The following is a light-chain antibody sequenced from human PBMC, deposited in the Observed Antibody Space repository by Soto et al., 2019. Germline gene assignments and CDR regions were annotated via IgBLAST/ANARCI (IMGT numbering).Light chain of an antibody. CDR2: GNS. CDR1: SSNIGAGYD. V-gene: IGLV1-40*01. J-gene: IGLJ1*01. Sequence: QAVLTQPPSVSGAPGQRVTISCTGSSSNIGAGYDVHWYQQLPGTAPKLLIYGNSNRPSGVPDRFSGSKSGTSASLAITGLQAEDEAYYYCQSYDSSLSGYVFGPGTKLTVL. CDR3: QSYDSSLSGYV.